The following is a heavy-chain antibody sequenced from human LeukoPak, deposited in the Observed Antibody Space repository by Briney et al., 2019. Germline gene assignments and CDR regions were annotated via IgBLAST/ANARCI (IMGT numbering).Heavy chain of an antibody. J-gene: IGHJ4*02. CDR1: GFTFSSYS. CDR2: ISSSSSYI. CDR3: ARVGSSSGYGY. V-gene: IGHV3-21*01. D-gene: IGHD6-6*01. Sequence: GGSLRLSCAASGFTFSSYSMNWVRPAPGKGLEWVSSISSSSSYIYYADSVKGRFTISRDNAKNSLYLQMNSLRAEDTAVYYCARVGSSSGYGYWGQGTLVTVSS.